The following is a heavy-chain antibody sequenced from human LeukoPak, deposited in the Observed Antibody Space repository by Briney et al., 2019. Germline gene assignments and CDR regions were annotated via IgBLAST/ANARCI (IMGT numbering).Heavy chain of an antibody. CDR3: ARGSGTTLSFYYGMDV. CDR2: ISSSSSYI. D-gene: IGHD3-10*01. CDR1: GFTFSSYS. J-gene: IGHJ6*02. V-gene: IGHV3-21*01. Sequence: GGSLRLSCAASGFTFSSYSINWVRQAPGKGLEWVSSISSSSSYIYYADSVKGRFTISRDNAKNSLYLQMNSLRAEDTAVYYCARGSGTTLSFYYGMDVWGQGNTVTVSS.